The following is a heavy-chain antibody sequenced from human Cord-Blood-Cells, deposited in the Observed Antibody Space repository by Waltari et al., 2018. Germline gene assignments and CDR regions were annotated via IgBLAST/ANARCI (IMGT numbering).Heavy chain of an antibody. CDR1: GYTFTGYY. V-gene: IGHV1-2*02. D-gene: IGHD3-10*01. J-gene: IGHJ5*02. Sequence: QVQLVQSGAEVKKPGASVKVSCKASGYTFTGYYMHWVRQAPGQGLEWMGWINPNSGGTNYAQKFQGRVTMTRDTSISTAYMELSRLRSDDTAVYYCATDPGVLWFGEGPYNWFDPWGQGTLVTVSS. CDR2: INPNSGGT. CDR3: ATDPGVLWFGEGPYNWFDP.